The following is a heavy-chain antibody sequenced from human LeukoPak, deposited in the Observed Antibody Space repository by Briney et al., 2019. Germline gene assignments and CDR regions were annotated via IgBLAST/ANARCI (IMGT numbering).Heavy chain of an antibody. Sequence: GGSLRLSCAASGFTFSSYSMNWVRQAPGKGLEWVSYITSSSSTIYYADSVKGRFTISRDNAKNTLNLQMNSLRAEDTAVYYCARDLGQYYDTSDNWFDPWGQGTLVTVSS. CDR1: GFTFSSYS. D-gene: IGHD3-22*01. CDR3: ARDLGQYYDTSDNWFDP. J-gene: IGHJ5*02. CDR2: ITSSSSTI. V-gene: IGHV3-48*01.